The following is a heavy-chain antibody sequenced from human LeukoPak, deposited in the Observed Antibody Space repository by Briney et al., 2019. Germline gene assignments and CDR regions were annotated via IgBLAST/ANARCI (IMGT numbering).Heavy chain of an antibody. D-gene: IGHD3-22*01. J-gene: IGHJ4*02. Sequence: GGSLRLSCAASGFTFSYYVMSWVRQAPGKGLEWVSAISGRGDTTYYADSVKGRFTISRDNSKNTLYLQMNSLRAGDTAVYYCARVYYDGSGSPSLDYWGQGTLVTVSS. CDR2: ISGRGDTT. CDR1: GFTFSYYV. V-gene: IGHV3-23*01. CDR3: ARVYYDGSGSPSLDY.